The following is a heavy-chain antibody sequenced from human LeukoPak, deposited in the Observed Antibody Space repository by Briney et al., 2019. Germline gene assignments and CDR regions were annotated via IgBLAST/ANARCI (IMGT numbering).Heavy chain of an antibody. CDR3: ARGTYSLSFDM. D-gene: IGHD2-21*01. CDR1: GSSITSHY. V-gene: IGHV4-59*11. CDR2: IQYSGST. J-gene: IGHJ3*02. Sequence: SETLSLTCGVSGSSITSHYWSWIRQPPGKGLELIGYIQYSGSTNYNPSLRSRVTISLDMPKNQFSLKVTSVTAADTALYFCARGTYSLSFDMWGLGTLVTVSS.